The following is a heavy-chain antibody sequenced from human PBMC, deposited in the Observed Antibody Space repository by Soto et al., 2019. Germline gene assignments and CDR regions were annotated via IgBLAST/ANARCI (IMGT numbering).Heavy chain of an antibody. V-gene: IGHV3-33*01. CDR1: GFTFSSYG. D-gene: IGHD3-10*01. J-gene: IGHJ5*02. CDR3: ARSNGQLWFGAAWFDP. CDR2: IWYDGSNK. Sequence: QPGGSLRLSCAASGFTFSSYGMHWVRQAPGKGLEWVAVIWYDGSNKYYADSVKGRFTISRDNSKNTLYLQMNSLRAEDTAVYYCARSNGQLWFGAAWFDPWGQGTLVTVSS.